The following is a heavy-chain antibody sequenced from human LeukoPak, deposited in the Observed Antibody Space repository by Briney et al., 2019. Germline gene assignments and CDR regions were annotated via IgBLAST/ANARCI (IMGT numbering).Heavy chain of an antibody. V-gene: IGHV3-21*06. J-gene: IGHJ4*02. Sequence: PGGSLRLSCAASGFTFSSYSMHWVRQAPGKGLEWVSSISSSASDIYYADSLKGRFTISRDNAKNSLYLQINSLRAEDTAVYYCVRDYYGDYWGQGTLVTVSS. CDR3: VRDYYGDY. CDR2: ISSSASDI. CDR1: GFTFSSYS.